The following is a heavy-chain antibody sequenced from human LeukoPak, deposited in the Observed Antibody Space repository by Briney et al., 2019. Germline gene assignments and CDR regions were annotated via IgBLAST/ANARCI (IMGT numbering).Heavy chain of an antibody. CDR2: IIPLFGTA. J-gene: IGHJ4*02. CDR3: ALRRDGYNVRAFHY. Sequence: GASVKVSCKASGGTFSSYAISWVRQAPGQGLEWMGGIIPLFGTANYAQKFHGRVTITADESTSTAYLELSSLRSEDTAVYYSALRRDGYNVRAFHYWGQGTLVAVSS. CDR1: GGTFSSYA. V-gene: IGHV1-69*13. D-gene: IGHD5-24*01.